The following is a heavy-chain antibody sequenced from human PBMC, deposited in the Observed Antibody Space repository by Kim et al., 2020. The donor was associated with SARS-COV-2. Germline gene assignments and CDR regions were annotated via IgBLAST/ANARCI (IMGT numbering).Heavy chain of an antibody. V-gene: IGHV3-13*04. CDR2: IGIAGDT. CDR1: GFTFSSYE. CDR3: ARESRGSGTLAFDI. Sequence: GGSLRLSCAASGFTFSSYEMHWVRQVTGEGLQWVSAIGIAGDTFYPGSVKGRFTISRENAKNSLYLQMNNLRAGDTAVYYCARESRGSGTLAFDIWGQGTKVTVSS. J-gene: IGHJ3*02. D-gene: IGHD3-10*01.